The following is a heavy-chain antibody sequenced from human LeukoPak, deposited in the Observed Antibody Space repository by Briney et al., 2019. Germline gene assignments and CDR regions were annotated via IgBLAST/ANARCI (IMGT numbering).Heavy chain of an antibody. Sequence: SETLSLTCTVSGYSISSGYYWGWIRQPPGKGLEWIGSIYHSGSTYYNPSLKSRVTISVDTSKNQFSLKLSSVTAADTAVYYCARGGRITMVRWYYFDYWGQGTLVTVSS. CDR2: IYHSGST. CDR3: ARGGRITMVRWYYFDY. V-gene: IGHV4-38-2*02. CDR1: GYSISSGYY. D-gene: IGHD3-10*01. J-gene: IGHJ4*02.